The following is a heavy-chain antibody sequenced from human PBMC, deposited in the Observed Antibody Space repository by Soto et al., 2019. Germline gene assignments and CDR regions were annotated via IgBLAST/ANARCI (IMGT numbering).Heavy chain of an antibody. CDR1: GYTFTGYY. Sequence: ASVKVSCKASGYTFTGYYMHWVRQAPGQGLEWMGWINPNSGGTNYAQKFQGWVTMTRDTSISTAYMELSRLRSDDTAVYYCARDADSIWFGEFSLYYYYYGMDVWGQGTTVTVSS. V-gene: IGHV1-2*04. D-gene: IGHD3-10*01. CDR3: ARDADSIWFGEFSLYYYYYGMDV. CDR2: INPNSGGT. J-gene: IGHJ6*02.